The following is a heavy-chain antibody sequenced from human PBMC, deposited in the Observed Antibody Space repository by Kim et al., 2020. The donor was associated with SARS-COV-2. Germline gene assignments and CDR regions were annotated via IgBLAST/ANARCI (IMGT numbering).Heavy chain of an antibody. CDR3: ARDVGRFLEWLPSLNYYYYYGMDV. CDR1: GFTFSSYS. CDR2: ISSSSSTI. J-gene: IGHJ6*02. V-gene: IGHV3-48*02. Sequence: GGSLRLSCAASGFTFSSYSMNWVRQAPGKGLEWVSYISSSSSTIYYADSVKGRFTISRDNAKNSLYLQMNSLRDEDTAVYYCARDVGRFLEWLPSLNYYYYYGMDVWGQGTTVTVSS. D-gene: IGHD3-3*01.